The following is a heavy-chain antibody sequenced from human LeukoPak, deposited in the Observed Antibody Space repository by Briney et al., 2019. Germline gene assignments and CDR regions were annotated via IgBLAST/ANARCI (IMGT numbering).Heavy chain of an antibody. CDR2: IKQDGSEK. J-gene: IGHJ3*02. V-gene: IGHV3-7*01. Sequence: GGSLRLSCAASGFTVSSNYMSWVRQAPGKGLEWVANIKQDGSEKYYVDSVKGRFTISRDNAKNSLYLQMNSLRAEDTAVYYCARAGSNVLRFLEWPQAAFDIWGQGTMVTVSS. CDR3: ARAGSNVLRFLEWPQAAFDI. D-gene: IGHD3-3*01. CDR1: GFTVSSNY.